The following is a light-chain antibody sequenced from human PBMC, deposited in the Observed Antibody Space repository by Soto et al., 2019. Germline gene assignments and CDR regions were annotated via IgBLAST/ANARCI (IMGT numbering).Light chain of an antibody. J-gene: IGKJ5*01. Sequence: DIQMTQSPSSLSASVGDRVTITCRSSQSINNYLNWYQQKPGRAPQLLIYGASTLQRGVPSRFGGSGSWTDFTLTISTLQPEDFATYYGDQSSSPPITFGQGTRLEIK. CDR3: DQSSSPPIT. V-gene: IGKV1-39*01. CDR2: GAS. CDR1: QSINNY.